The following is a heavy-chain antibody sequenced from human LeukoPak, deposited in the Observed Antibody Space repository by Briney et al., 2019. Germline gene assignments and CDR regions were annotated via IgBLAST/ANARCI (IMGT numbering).Heavy chain of an antibody. D-gene: IGHD3-22*01. V-gene: IGHV2-5*02. CDR3: AHLYYYDSSGYYPFDY. Sequence: SGPTLVKPTQTLTLTCTFSGFSLSTSGVGGGWIRQPPGKALEWLALIYWDDDKRYSPSLKSRLTITKDTSKNQVVLTMTNMDPVDTATYYCAHLYYYDSSGYYPFDYWGQGTLVTVSS. J-gene: IGHJ4*02. CDR2: IYWDDDK. CDR1: GFSLSTSGVG.